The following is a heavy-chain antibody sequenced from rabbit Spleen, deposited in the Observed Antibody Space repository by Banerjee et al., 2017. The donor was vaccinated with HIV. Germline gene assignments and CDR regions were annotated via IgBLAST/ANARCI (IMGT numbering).Heavy chain of an antibody. CDR2: IYAGNSGST. CDR3: ARDSGTSFSTYGMDL. CDR1: GFSFSSSYD. D-gene: IGHD8-1*01. V-gene: IGHV1S40*01. Sequence: VESGGGLVKPGASLTLTCTASGFSFSSSYDMCWVRQAPGKGLEWIACIYAGNSGSTYSATWAKGRFTISKTSSTTVTLQMTSLTAADTATYFCARDSGTSFSTYGMDLWGQGTLVTVS. J-gene: IGHJ3*01.